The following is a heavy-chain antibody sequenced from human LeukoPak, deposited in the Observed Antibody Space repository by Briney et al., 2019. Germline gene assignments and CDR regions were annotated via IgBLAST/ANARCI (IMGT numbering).Heavy chain of an antibody. CDR1: GFTFTNYW. V-gene: IGHV3-74*01. CDR3: ARAGGWHCSGGSCSTTEVDY. J-gene: IGHJ4*02. Sequence: GGSLRLSCAASGFTFTNYWMHWVRQAPGKGLVWVSRINSDGRYTDYADSVKGRFTFSRDNAKNTLYLQMNSLRAEDTAVYYCARAGGWHCSGGSCSTTEVDYWGQGTLVTVYS. CDR2: INSDGRYT. D-gene: IGHD2-15*01.